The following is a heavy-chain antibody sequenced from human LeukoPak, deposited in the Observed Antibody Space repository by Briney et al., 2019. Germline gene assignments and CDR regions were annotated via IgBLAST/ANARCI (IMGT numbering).Heavy chain of an antibody. D-gene: IGHD2-15*01. CDR2: ISSSSSYI. CDR3: AREVDIRYFDY. Sequence: GGSLRLSCAASGFTFGSYSMNWVRQAPGKGLEWVLSISSSSSYIYYADSVKGRFTISRDNAKNSLYLQMNSLRAEDTAVYYCAREVDIRYFDYWGQGTLVTVSS. CDR1: GFTFGSYS. J-gene: IGHJ4*02. V-gene: IGHV3-21*01.